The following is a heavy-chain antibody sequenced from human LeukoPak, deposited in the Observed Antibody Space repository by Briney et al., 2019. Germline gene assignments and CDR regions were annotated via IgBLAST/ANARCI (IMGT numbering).Heavy chain of an antibody. V-gene: IGHV3-30*02. J-gene: IGHJ3*02. CDR2: IRYDGSNK. CDR1: GFTFSSYG. D-gene: IGHD3-10*01. CDR3: ARVRDDAFDI. Sequence: RAGGSLGLSCAASGFTFSSYGMHWVRQAPGKGLEWVAFIRYDGSNKYYADSVKGRFTISRDNSKNTLYLQMNSLRAEDTAVYYCARVRDDAFDIWGQGTMVTVSS.